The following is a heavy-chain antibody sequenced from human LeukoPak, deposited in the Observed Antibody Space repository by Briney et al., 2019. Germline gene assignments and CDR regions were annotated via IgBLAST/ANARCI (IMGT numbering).Heavy chain of an antibody. CDR1: GFSFSSAA. J-gene: IGHJ4*02. D-gene: IGHD4-17*01. Sequence: GGSLRLSCAASGFSFSSAAMSWVRQAPGKGLEWVSTISDSGGTTYYADSVKGRFTISRDNSKNTLYLQMNSLRAEDTAVYYCAKFRVTTRTSLDYWGEGTLVTVSS. CDR2: ISDSGGTT. V-gene: IGHV3-23*01. CDR3: AKFRVTTRTSLDY.